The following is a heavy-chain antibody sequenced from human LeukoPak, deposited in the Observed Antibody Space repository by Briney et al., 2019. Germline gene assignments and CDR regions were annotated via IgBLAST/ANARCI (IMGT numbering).Heavy chain of an antibody. CDR2: ISITSSPI. Sequence: PGGSLRLSCAAPGFTFNTYSMNWVRQAPGKGLEWVSYISITSSPIYYADSVKGRFTISRDNARSSLHLQMNSLRDEDTAVYYCARDGSNSGPDFDYWGQGILVTVSS. CDR1: GFTFNTYS. D-gene: IGHD2/OR15-2a*01. J-gene: IGHJ4*02. V-gene: IGHV3-48*02. CDR3: ARDGSNSGPDFDY.